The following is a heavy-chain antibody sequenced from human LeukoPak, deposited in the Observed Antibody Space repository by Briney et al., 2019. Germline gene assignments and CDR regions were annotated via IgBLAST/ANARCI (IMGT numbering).Heavy chain of an antibody. Sequence: GGSLRLSCAASGFKFKTYGMHWVRQAPCEGLEWVAVIYYDGNQKYYGDSVKGRFTVSRDVSENMLYLQMGSLRADDTAVYYCARGGVATAWGAFDVWGQGTMVTVSS. CDR3: ARGGVATAWGAFDV. J-gene: IGHJ3*01. CDR1: GFKFKTYG. D-gene: IGHD4-23*01. V-gene: IGHV3-33*01. CDR2: IYYDGNQK.